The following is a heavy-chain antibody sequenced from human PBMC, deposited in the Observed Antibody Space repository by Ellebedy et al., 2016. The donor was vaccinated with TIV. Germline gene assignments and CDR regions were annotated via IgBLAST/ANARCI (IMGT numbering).Heavy chain of an antibody. V-gene: IGHV3-23*01. CDR1: GFTFSSYA. J-gene: IGHJ4*02. D-gene: IGHD3-22*01. CDR3: ARDYYNSSGYYFSGI. Sequence: GESLKISCAASGFTFSSYAMSWVRQAPGKGLEWVSAISGSGGSTYYADSVKGRFTISRDNAKNSLYLQMNSLRAEDTAVYYCARDYYNSSGYYFSGIWGQGTLVTVSS. CDR2: ISGSGGST.